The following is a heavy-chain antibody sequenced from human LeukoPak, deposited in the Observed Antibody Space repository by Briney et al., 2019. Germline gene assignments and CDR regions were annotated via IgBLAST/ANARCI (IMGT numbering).Heavy chain of an antibody. CDR1: GGTFISYA. CDR2: IIPIFGTA. Sequence: GASVKVSCKASGGTFISYAISWVRLAPGQGLEWMGRIIPIFGTANYAQKFQGRVTITTDESTRTAYMELSSLRSEDTAVYYCALTGYYDSSGYYYYPPFDYWGQGTLVTVSS. V-gene: IGHV1-69*05. J-gene: IGHJ4*02. D-gene: IGHD3-22*01. CDR3: ALTGYYDSSGYYYYPPFDY.